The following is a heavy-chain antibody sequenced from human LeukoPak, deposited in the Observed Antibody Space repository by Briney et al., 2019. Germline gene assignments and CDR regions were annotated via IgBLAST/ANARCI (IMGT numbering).Heavy chain of an antibody. V-gene: IGHV3-30*02. Sequence: GGSLRISCAASGFTFRSYDMHWVRQAPGTGLEWVAFIRFDGSNKYYADSVKGRFTISRDNPKNTLYLQMNSLRAEDTAVYYCAKVGGIAVATYYYMDVWGKGTTVTVSS. CDR1: GFTFRSYD. D-gene: IGHD6-19*01. J-gene: IGHJ6*03. CDR3: AKVGGIAVATYYYMDV. CDR2: IRFDGSNK.